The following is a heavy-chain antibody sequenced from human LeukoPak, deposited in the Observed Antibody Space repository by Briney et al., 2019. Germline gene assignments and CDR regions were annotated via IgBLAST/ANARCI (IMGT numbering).Heavy chain of an antibody. CDR1: GFTFSSHS. CDR3: ARDQVDRIWYFDY. CDR2: ISSNSIYV. V-gene: IGHV3-21*01. D-gene: IGHD1-14*01. J-gene: IGHJ4*02. Sequence: PGGSLRLSCAASGFTFSSHSMNWVRQAPGKGLEWVSSISSNSIYVFYADSMKGRFTISRDNAKNSLSLQMNSLRAEDTAVYYCARDQVDRIWYFDYWGQGTLVTVSS.